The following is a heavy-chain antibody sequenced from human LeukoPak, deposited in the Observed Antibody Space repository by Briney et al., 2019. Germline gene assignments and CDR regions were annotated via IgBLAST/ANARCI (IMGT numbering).Heavy chain of an antibody. D-gene: IGHD1-26*01. Sequence: GGSLRLSCAASGFTFSSYAMSWVRQAPGKGLEWVSAISGSGGSTYYADSVKGRFTISRDNSKNTLYLQMNSLRAEDTAVYYCAKDRGFSVGATHADYWGQGTLVTVSS. CDR3: AKDRGFSVGATHADY. J-gene: IGHJ4*02. CDR2: ISGSGGST. V-gene: IGHV3-23*01. CDR1: GFTFSSYA.